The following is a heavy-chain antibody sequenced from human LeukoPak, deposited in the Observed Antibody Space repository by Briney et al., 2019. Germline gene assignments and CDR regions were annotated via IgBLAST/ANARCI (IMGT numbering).Heavy chain of an antibody. V-gene: IGHV3-7*01. CDR3: ARGGELLRPADY. J-gene: IGHJ4*02. CDR2: MNQDGSEK. CDR1: GFTFSSYW. D-gene: IGHD1-26*01. Sequence: GGSLRLSCAASGFTFSSYWMSWVRQAAGEGLEWVANMNQDGSEKYYVDSVKGRFTISRDNAKNSLYLQMNNRRAEDTAVYYCARGGELLRPADYWGQGTLVTVSS.